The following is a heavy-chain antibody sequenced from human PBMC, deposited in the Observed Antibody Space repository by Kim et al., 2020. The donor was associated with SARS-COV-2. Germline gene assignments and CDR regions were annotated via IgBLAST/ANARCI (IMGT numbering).Heavy chain of an antibody. CDR3: AKGHTETIGGIDY. V-gene: IGHV3-23*01. J-gene: IGHJ4*02. D-gene: IGHD1-26*01. Sequence: YAVSGKGRFTVSRDNHKNTMYLPMTSLRAEDTALYYCAKGHTETIGGIDYWGQGTLVTVSS.